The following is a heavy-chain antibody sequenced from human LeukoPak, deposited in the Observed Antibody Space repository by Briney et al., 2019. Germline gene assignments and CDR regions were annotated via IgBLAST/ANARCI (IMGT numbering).Heavy chain of an antibody. CDR2: ITSSGTT. CDR1: GLSFRSYG. V-gene: IGHV3-23*01. D-gene: IGHD2-15*01. Sequence: QTGGSLRLSCAASGLSFRSYGMGWVRQAPGKGLEWVSSITSSGTTNYADSVKDRFVISRDNSKDTLFLQMNSLRVEDTALYYCTNTGTYSIYWGQGTLVTVSS. CDR3: TNTGTYSIY. J-gene: IGHJ4*02.